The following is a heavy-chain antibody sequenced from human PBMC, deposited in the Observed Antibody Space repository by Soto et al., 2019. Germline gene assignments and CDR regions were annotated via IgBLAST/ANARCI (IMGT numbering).Heavy chain of an antibody. CDR3: ARAPSPYDYIWGQKPGAIDY. V-gene: IGHV3-48*01. D-gene: IGHD3-16*01. Sequence: EVQLVESGGGLVQPGGSLRLSCAASGFTFSSYSMNWVRQAPGKGLEWVSYISSSSSTIYYADSVKGRFTISRDNAKNSLYLQMNSLRAEDTAVYYCARAPSPYDYIWGQKPGAIDYWGQGTLVTVSS. J-gene: IGHJ4*02. CDR1: GFTFSSYS. CDR2: ISSSSSTI.